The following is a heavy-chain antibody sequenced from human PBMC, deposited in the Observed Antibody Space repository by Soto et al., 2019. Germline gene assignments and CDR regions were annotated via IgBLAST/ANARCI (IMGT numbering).Heavy chain of an antibody. CDR3: ARDSTRGVLRYFDWLPTPDY. V-gene: IGHV4-59*01. CDR2: IYYSGST. Sequence: SETLSLTCTVSGCSISSYYWSWIRQPPGKGLEWIGYIYYSGSTNYNPSLKSRVTISVDTSKNQFSLKLSSVTAADTAVYYCARDSTRGVLRYFDWLPTPDYWGQGTLVTVSS. D-gene: IGHD3-9*01. J-gene: IGHJ4*02. CDR1: GCSISSYY.